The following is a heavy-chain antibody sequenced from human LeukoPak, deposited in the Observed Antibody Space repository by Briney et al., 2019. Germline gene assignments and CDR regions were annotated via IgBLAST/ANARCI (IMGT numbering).Heavy chain of an antibody. V-gene: IGHV3-30-3*01. Sequence: GGSLRLSRAASGFTFSSYAMHWVRQAPGKGLEWVAVISYDGSNKYYADSVKGRFTISRDNSKNTLYLQMNSLRAEDTAVYYCARDSPHSGYFDYWGQGTLVTVSS. J-gene: IGHJ4*02. CDR2: ISYDGSNK. D-gene: IGHD3-22*01. CDR1: GFTFSSYA. CDR3: ARDSPHSGYFDY.